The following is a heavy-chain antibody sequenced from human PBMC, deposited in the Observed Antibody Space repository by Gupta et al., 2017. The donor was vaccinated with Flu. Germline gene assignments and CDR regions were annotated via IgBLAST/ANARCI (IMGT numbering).Heavy chain of an antibody. V-gene: IGHV1-69*06. CDR3: SSAKWELLPPDS. CDR2: IVPLFGSG. Sequence: SYVSSGVRQAPGQGLKWMGGIVPLFGSGKNSHKFKGRVTLTADKSTGTAYMELSSLRFEDTAVYYCSSAKWELLPPDSWGQGTLVTVS. D-gene: IGHD1-26*01. J-gene: IGHJ4*02. CDR1: SYV.